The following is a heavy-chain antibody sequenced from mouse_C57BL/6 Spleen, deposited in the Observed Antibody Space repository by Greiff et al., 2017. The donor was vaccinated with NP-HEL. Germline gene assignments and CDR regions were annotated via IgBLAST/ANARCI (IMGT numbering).Heavy chain of an antibody. D-gene: IGHD2-3*01. CDR3: ARAGDGPHYAMDY. V-gene: IGHV3-6*01. Sequence: EVKLQESGPGLVKPSQSLSLTCSVTGYSITSGYYWNWIRQFPGNKLEWMGYISYDGSNNYNPSLKNRISITRDTSKNQFFLKLNSVTTEDTATYYCARAGDGPHYAMDYWGQGTSVTVSS. CDR1: GYSITSGYY. J-gene: IGHJ4*01. CDR2: ISYDGSN.